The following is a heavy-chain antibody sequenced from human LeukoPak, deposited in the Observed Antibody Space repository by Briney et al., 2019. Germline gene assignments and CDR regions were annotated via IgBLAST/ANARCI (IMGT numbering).Heavy chain of an antibody. CDR1: GFTVSSNY. J-gene: IGHJ3*02. CDR3: ARGGVGSSTSCYTCRAFDI. Sequence: GGSLRLSCAASGFTVSSNYMSWVRQAPGKGLEWVSDIYSGGSTYYADSVKGRFTISRDNSKNSLYLQMNSLRAEDTAVYYCARGGVGSSTSCYTCRAFDIWGQGTMVTVSS. V-gene: IGHV3-53*01. D-gene: IGHD2-2*02. CDR2: IYSGGST.